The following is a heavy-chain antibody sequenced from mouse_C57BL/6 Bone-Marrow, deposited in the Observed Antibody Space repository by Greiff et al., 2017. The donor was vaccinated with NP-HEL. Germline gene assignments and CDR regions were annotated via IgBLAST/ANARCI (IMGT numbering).Heavy chain of an antibody. CDR1: GYTFTSYW. CDR2: IYPSDSET. V-gene: IGHV1-61*01. Sequence: VQLQQPGAELVRPGSSVKLSCKASGYTFTSYWMDWVKQRPGQGLEWIGNIYPSDSETHYNQKFKDKATLTVDKSSSTAYMQLSSLTSEDSAVYYCARYDGYYAAWFAYWGQGTLVTVSA. J-gene: IGHJ3*01. CDR3: ARYDGYYAAWFAY. D-gene: IGHD2-3*01.